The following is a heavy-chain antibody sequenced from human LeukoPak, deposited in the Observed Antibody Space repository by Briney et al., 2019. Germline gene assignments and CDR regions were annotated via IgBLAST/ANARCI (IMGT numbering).Heavy chain of an antibody. CDR1: GFTFDDYG. D-gene: IGHD6-13*01. Sequence: PGGSLRLSWAASGFTFDDYGMSWVRQAPGKGLEWVSGINWNGGSTGYADSVKGRFTISRDNAKNSLYLQMNSLRAEDTALYYCATARAAYSSSWRFAWFDPWGQGTLVTVSS. V-gene: IGHV3-20*04. J-gene: IGHJ5*02. CDR2: INWNGGST. CDR3: ATARAAYSSSWRFAWFDP.